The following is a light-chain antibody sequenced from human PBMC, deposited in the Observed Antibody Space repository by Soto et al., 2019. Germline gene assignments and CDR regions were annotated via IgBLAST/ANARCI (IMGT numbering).Light chain of an antibody. V-gene: IGLV2-14*03. Sequence: QSALTQPASVSGSPGQSITISCTGSSSDVGAYNYVSWYQQHPGKAPKLIIYDVSNRPSGVSNRFSGSKSDNTASLTISGLQPDDEAAYYCSSYTRGSTELFGGGTKLTVL. CDR2: DVS. CDR1: SSDVGAYNY. CDR3: SSYTRGSTEL. J-gene: IGLJ2*01.